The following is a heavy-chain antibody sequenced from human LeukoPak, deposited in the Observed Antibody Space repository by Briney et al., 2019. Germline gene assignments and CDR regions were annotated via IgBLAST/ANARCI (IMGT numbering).Heavy chain of an antibody. Sequence: SETLSLTCTVSGGSISSYYWSWIRQPPGKGLEWIGYIYYSGSTNYNPSLKSRVTISVDTSKNQFSLKLSSVTAADTAVYYCARRYSSSWYDYWGQGTLVTVSS. CDR1: GGSISSYY. J-gene: IGHJ4*02. V-gene: IGHV4-59*08. D-gene: IGHD6-13*01. CDR2: IYYSGST. CDR3: ARRYSSSWYDY.